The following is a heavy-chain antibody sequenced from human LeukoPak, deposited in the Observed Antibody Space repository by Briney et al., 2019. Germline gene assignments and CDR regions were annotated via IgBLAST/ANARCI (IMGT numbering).Heavy chain of an antibody. CDR2: ISWNSGSI. Sequence: GGSLRLSCAASGFSFDDYVMHRVRQAPGKGLEWVSGISWNSGSIGYADSVKGRFTTSRDNAKNSLYLQMNNLRAEDTAVYYCASQVSTGHWGQGTLVTVSS. CDR3: ASQVSTGH. D-gene: IGHD1-1*01. CDR1: GFSFDDYV. V-gene: IGHV3-9*01. J-gene: IGHJ4*02.